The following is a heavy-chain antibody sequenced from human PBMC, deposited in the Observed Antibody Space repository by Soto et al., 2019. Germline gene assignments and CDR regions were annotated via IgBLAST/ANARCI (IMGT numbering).Heavy chain of an antibody. V-gene: IGHV3-23*01. D-gene: IGHD2-2*01. CDR3: AKDGSIVVVPAAISPSWFDP. CDR2: ISGSGGST. J-gene: IGHJ5*02. Sequence: PGGSLRLSCAASGFTFSSYAMSWVRQAPGKGLEWVSAISGSGGSTYYADSVKGRFTISRDNSKNTLYLQMNSLRAEDTAVYYCAKDGSIVVVPAAISPSWFDPWGQGTLVTVSS. CDR1: GFTFSSYA.